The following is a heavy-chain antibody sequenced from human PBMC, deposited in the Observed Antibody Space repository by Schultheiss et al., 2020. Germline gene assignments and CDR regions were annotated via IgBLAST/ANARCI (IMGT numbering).Heavy chain of an antibody. CDR3: ARDIVVVPAATRKIPSTFDY. J-gene: IGHJ4*02. V-gene: IGHV1-18*04. CDR1: GYTFTSYG. Sequence: ASVKVSCKASGYTFTSYGISWVRQAPGQGLEWMGWISAYNGNTNYAQKLQGRVTMTTDTSTSTAYMELRSLRSDDTAVYYCARDIVVVPAATRKIPSTFDYWGQGTLVTVSS. CDR2: ISAYNGNT. D-gene: IGHD2-2*01.